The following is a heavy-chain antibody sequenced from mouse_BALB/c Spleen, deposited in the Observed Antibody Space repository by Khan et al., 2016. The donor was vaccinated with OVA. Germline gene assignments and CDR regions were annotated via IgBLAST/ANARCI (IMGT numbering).Heavy chain of an antibody. CDR2: IWGDGNT. D-gene: IGHD2-1*01. Sequence: QVQLKQSGPGLVAPSQSLSITCTVSGFSLTTYGVTWVRQTPGKGLEWLGVIWGDGNTDYHSALISRLSISKDNSESQVFLKLNSLQTDDTATYYCAKSFYSHYYAMDYWGQGTSVTVSS. CDR1: GFSLTTYG. CDR3: AKSFYSHYYAMDY. J-gene: IGHJ4*01. V-gene: IGHV2-3*01.